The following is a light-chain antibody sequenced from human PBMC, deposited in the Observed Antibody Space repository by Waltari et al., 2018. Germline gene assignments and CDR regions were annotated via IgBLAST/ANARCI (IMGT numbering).Light chain of an antibody. CDR2: GAS. Sequence: EIVMSQSTATLSVSPGERATLSCRASQSVSSNLAWYQQKPGQAPRLLIYGASTRATVIPARFSCIGSGTDFTLTLSSLQSEDFAVYYCQQYNNWPPWTFGQGTKVESK. V-gene: IGKV3-15*01. CDR1: QSVSSN. CDR3: QQYNNWPPWT. J-gene: IGKJ1*01.